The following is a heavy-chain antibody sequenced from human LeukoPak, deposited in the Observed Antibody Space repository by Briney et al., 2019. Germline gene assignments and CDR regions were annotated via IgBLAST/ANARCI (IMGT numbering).Heavy chain of an antibody. CDR1: GGSISSYY. CDR2: IYYSGST. Sequence: ASETLSLTCTVSGGSISSYYWGWIRQPPGKGLEWIGYIYYSGSTNYNPSLKSRVTISVDTSKNQFSLKLSSVTAADTAVYYCARDSRYYDSSGYNYYYYGMDVWGQGTTVTVSS. V-gene: IGHV4-59*01. J-gene: IGHJ6*02. CDR3: ARDSRYYDSSGYNYYYYGMDV. D-gene: IGHD3-22*01.